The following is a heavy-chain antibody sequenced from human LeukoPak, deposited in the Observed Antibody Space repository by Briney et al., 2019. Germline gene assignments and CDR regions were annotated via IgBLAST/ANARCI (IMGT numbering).Heavy chain of an antibody. CDR1: GFTFNYAW. D-gene: IGHD1-7*01. CDR3: TTDEDWNYARKDV. CDR2: TVSEIDGGTT. J-gene: IGHJ6*02. Sequence: AGWSLRLSCAASGFTFNYAWMSWVRQVPGKGLEWVGQTVSEIDGGTTDYATPVKGRFTISRDDSKSTLYLQMNSLKIEDTAVYYCTTDEDWNYARKDVWGQGATVIVSS. V-gene: IGHV3-15*04.